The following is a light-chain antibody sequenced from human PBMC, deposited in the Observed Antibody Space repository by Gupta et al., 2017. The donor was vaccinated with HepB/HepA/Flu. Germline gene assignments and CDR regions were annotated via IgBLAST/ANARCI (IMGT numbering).Light chain of an antibody. CDR3: ATWDNSLSVV. CDR1: RSNIGSNY. V-gene: IGLV1-47*01. J-gene: IGLJ2*01. Sequence: QSVLTQPPSASGPPGQRVTISCSGTRSNIGSNYVYWYQQLPGTAPKLLIYRNNQRPSGVPDRFSGSKSGTSASLAISGLRSEDEADYYCATWDNSLSVVFGGGTQLTVL. CDR2: RNN.